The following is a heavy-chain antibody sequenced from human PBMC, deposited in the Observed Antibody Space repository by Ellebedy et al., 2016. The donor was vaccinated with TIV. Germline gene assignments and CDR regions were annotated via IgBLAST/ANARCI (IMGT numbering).Heavy chain of an antibody. CDR2: INPSGGST. CDR3: ASGAGGGTTGTTRESVGWFDP. V-gene: IGHV1-46*01. CDR1: GYTFTSYY. D-gene: IGHD1-1*01. Sequence: AASVKVSCKASGYTFTSYYMHWVRQAPGQGLEWMGIINPSGGSTSYAQKFQGRVTMTRDTSTSTVYMELSSLRSEDTAVYYCASGAGGGTTGTTRESVGWFDPWGQGTLVTVSS. J-gene: IGHJ5*02.